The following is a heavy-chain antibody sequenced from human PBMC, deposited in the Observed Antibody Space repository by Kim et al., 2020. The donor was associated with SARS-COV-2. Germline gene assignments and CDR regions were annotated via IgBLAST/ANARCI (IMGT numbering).Heavy chain of an antibody. J-gene: IGHJ6*01. CDR1: GFTFSSYA. CDR3: TRDSWRLNGYYYGMDV. V-gene: IGHV3-30-3*01. D-gene: IGHD2-8*01. Sequence: GGSLRLSCAASGFTFSSYAMHWVRQAPGTGLEWVAVISYDGSNKYYADSVKGRFTISRDNSKNTLYLQMNSLRAEDTAVYYGTRDSWRLNGYYYGMDVWG. CDR2: ISYDGSNK.